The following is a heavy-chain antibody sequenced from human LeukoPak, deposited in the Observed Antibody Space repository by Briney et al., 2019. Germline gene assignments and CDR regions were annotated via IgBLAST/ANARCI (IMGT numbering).Heavy chain of an antibody. Sequence: GGSLRLPCAASGFTFSSYAMHWVRQAAGKGLEWVAVISYDGSNKNYADSVKGRFNISRDNSKNTLYLQINSLRAEDTAVYYCASVPGSYGVFDYWGQGTLVTVSS. CDR1: GFTFSSYA. D-gene: IGHD5-18*01. CDR3: ASVPGSYGVFDY. V-gene: IGHV3-30*04. CDR2: ISYDGSNK. J-gene: IGHJ4*02.